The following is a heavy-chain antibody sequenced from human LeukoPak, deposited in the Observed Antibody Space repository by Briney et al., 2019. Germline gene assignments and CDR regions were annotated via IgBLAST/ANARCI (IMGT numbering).Heavy chain of an antibody. CDR2: INHSGST. Sequence: SETLSLTCTVSGGSISSGGYYWSWIRQPPGKGLEWIGEINHSGSTNYNPSLKSRVTISVDTSKNQFSLKLSSVTAADTAVYYCAREEGAFDYWGQGTLVTVSS. CDR3: AREEGAFDY. J-gene: IGHJ4*02. CDR1: GGSISSGGYY. V-gene: IGHV4-39*07.